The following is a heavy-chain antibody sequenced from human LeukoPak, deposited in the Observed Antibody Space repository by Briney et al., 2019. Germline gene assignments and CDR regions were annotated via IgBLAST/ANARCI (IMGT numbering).Heavy chain of an antibody. CDR3: AREQGLAGLGIYYYYGMDV. D-gene: IGHD7-27*01. CDR1: GFTFSSYA. CDR2: ISGSGGST. Sequence: GGSLRLSCAASGFTFSSYAMSWVRQAPGKGLEWVSAISGSGGSTYYADSVKGRFTISRDNSKNTLYLQMNSLRAEDTAVYYCAREQGLAGLGIYYYYGMDVWGQGTTVTVSS. J-gene: IGHJ6*02. V-gene: IGHV3-23*01.